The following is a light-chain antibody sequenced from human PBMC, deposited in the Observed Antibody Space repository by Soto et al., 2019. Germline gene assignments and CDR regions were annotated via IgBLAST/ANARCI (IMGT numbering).Light chain of an antibody. CDR2: EVS. V-gene: IGLV2-8*01. CDR1: SSDIGGYNY. CDR3: SSYTGITRI. Sequence: QSVLTQPPSASGSPGQSVTISCTGTSSDIGGYNYVSWYQQHPGKGPKLMIYEVSKRPSGVPDRFSGSKSGNTASLTVSGLQAEDEADYFCSSYTGITRIFGGGTKVTVL. J-gene: IGLJ2*01.